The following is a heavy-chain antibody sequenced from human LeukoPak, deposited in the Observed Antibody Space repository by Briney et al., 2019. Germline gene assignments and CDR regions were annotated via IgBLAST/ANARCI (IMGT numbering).Heavy chain of an antibody. CDR3: ARIGYYDSSGPPRDY. CDR2: INPSGGST. Sequence: ASVKVSCKASGYTFNNHYMYWVRQAPGQGLEWMGVINPSGGSTSYAQKFQGRVTITADESTSTAYMELSSLRSEDTAVYYCARIGYYDSSGPPRDYWGQGTLVTVSS. D-gene: IGHD3-22*01. CDR1: GYTFNNHY. V-gene: IGHV1-46*02. J-gene: IGHJ4*02.